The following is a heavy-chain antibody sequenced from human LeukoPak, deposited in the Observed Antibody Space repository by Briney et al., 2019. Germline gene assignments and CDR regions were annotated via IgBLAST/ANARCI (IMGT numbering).Heavy chain of an antibody. CDR3: ARGVAAAGQYYFDY. CDR2: INWNGGST. V-gene: IGHV3-20*04. J-gene: IGHJ4*02. CDR1: GFTFDDYG. D-gene: IGHD6-13*01. Sequence: PGGSLRLSCAASGFTFDDYGMSWVRQAPGKGLEWVSGINWNGGSTGYADSVKGRFTISRDNAKNSLYLQMNSLRAEDTALYYCARGVAAAGQYYFDYWGQGTLVTVSS.